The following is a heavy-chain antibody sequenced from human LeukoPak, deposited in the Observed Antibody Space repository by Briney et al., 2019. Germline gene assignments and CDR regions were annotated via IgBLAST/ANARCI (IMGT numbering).Heavy chain of an antibody. CDR2: INSDGSST. CDR3: AKDLRRRPAAIGY. V-gene: IGHV3-74*01. Sequence: PGGSLRLSCAASGFTFSSYWMHWVRQAPGKGLVWVSRINSDGSSTSYADSVKGRFTISRDNAKNSLYLQMNSLRAEDTALYYCAKDLRRRPAAIGYWGQGTLVTVSS. J-gene: IGHJ4*02. D-gene: IGHD2-2*02. CDR1: GFTFSSYW.